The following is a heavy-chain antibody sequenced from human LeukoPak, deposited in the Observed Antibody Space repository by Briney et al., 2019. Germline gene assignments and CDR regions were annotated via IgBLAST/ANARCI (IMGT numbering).Heavy chain of an antibody. J-gene: IGHJ4*02. CDR2: IYSGGST. Sequence: GGSLRLSCAASGFTVSSNHMSWVRQAPGKGLEWVSVIYSGGSTDYADSVKGRFTISRDNLKNTLYLQMNSLRAEDTAVYYCARGPAGYNWGQGTLVTFPS. D-gene: IGHD1-1*01. CDR3: ARGPAGYN. V-gene: IGHV3-53*01. CDR1: GFTVSSNH.